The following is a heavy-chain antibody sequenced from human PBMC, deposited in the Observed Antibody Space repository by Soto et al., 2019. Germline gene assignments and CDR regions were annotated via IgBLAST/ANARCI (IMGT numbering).Heavy chain of an antibody. CDR3: ATPNWGTSRWAFDI. CDR1: GFTVSSNY. V-gene: IGHV3-53*01. D-gene: IGHD7-27*01. Sequence: GGSLRLSCAASGFTVSSNYMSWVRQAPGKGLEWVSVIYSGGSTYYADSVKGRFTISRDNSKNTLYLQMNSLRAEDTAVYYCATPNWGTSRWAFDIWGQGTRVTVSS. CDR2: IYSGGST. J-gene: IGHJ3*02.